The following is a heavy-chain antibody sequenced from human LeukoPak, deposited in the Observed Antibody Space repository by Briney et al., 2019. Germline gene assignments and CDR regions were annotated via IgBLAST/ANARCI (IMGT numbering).Heavy chain of an antibody. CDR1: GYTFTGYY. V-gene: IGHV1-2*06. D-gene: IGHD3-22*01. J-gene: IGHJ4*02. Sequence: ASVKVSCKASGYTFTGYYMHWVRQAPGQGLEWMGRVNPNSGGTNYAQKFQGRVTMTRDTSIRTAYMELSRLRSDDTAVYYCARADLHYYDSSGYNWGQGTLVTVSS. CDR3: ARADLHYYDSSGYN. CDR2: VNPNSGGT.